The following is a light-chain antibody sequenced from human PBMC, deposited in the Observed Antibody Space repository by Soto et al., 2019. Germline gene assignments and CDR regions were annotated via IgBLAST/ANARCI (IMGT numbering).Light chain of an antibody. CDR1: QSGLYNSNNKNY. J-gene: IGKJ3*01. V-gene: IGKV4-1*01. CDR2: LAS. Sequence: DIVMTQSPDSLAVSLGERATINCKSSQSGLYNSNNKNYLAWYQQKPGQPPKLLIYLASTLESGVPDRFSGSGSGTDFTLPISSLQAEDVAVYYCQQYYNTPLFTFGPGTKVEIK. CDR3: QQYYNTPLFT.